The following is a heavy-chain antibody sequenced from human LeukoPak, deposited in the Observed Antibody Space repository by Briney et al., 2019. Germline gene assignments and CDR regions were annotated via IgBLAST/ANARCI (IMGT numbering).Heavy chain of an antibody. Sequence: PGGSLSLACAASGFTSSSYCMHWVRQAPGKGLVWISRISGGGSATSYADSVEGRFTISRDNAKNTLYLQMNSLRAEDTAVYYCASGVLAAMVPDYWGQGILVTISS. CDR2: ISGGGSAT. CDR1: GFTSSSYC. J-gene: IGHJ4*02. V-gene: IGHV3-74*01. D-gene: IGHD5-18*01. CDR3: ASGVLAAMVPDY.